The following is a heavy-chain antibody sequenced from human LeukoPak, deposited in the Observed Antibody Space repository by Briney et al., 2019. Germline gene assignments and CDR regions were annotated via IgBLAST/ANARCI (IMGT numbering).Heavy chain of an antibody. D-gene: IGHD3-3*01. V-gene: IGHV4-34*01. CDR1: GGSFSGYY. Sequence: PSETLSLTCAVYGGSFSGYYWSWIRQPPGKGLEWIGEINHSGSTNYNPSLKSRVTISVDTSKNQFSLKLSSVTAADTAVYYCARNQYYDFWSGNYYYYMDVWGKGTTVTVSS. CDR3: ARNQYYDFWSGNYYYYMDV. CDR2: INHSGST. J-gene: IGHJ6*03.